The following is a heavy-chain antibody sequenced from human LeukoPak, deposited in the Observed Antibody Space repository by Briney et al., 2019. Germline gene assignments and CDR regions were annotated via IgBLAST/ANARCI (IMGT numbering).Heavy chain of an antibody. Sequence: ASVKVSCKASGYTFTSYDINWVRQATGQGLEWMGWMNPNSGNTGYARKFQGRVTMTRNTSISTAYMELSSLRSEDTAVYYCARSYCSSTSCYTVLDYWGQGTLVTVSS. D-gene: IGHD2-2*02. CDR1: GYTFTSYD. J-gene: IGHJ4*02. CDR2: MNPNSGNT. V-gene: IGHV1-8*01. CDR3: ARSYCSSTSCYTVLDY.